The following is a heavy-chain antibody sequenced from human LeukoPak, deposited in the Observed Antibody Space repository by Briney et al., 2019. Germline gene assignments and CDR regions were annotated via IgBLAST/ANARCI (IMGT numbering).Heavy chain of an antibody. J-gene: IGHJ4*02. Sequence: GGSLRLSCAASGFTFTNYAMSWVRQAPGKGLEWVSLIYSAGSTYYADSVTGRFTISRDNSKNTLFLQMNSLRAEDTAVYYCARRGDGGRSFDYWGQGTLVTVSS. CDR3: ARRGDGGRSFDY. D-gene: IGHD4-23*01. CDR1: GFTFTNYA. V-gene: IGHV3-53*01. CDR2: IYSAGST.